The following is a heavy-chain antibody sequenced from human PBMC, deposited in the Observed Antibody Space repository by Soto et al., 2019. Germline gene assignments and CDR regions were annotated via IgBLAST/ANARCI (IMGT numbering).Heavy chain of an antibody. D-gene: IGHD3-10*01. CDR3: ARDYVWFGELVPSYYYYGMDV. V-gene: IGHV1-2*02. CDR2: INPNSGGT. CDR1: GYTFTGYY. Sequence: ASVKVSCKASGYTFTGYYMHWVRQAPGQGLEWMGWINPNSGGTNYAQKFQGRVTMTRDTSISTAYMELSRLRSDDTAVYYCARDYVWFGELVPSYYYYGMDVWGQGTTVTVSS. J-gene: IGHJ6*02.